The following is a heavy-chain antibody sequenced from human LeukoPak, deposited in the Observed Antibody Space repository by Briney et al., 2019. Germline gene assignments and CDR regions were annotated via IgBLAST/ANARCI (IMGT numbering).Heavy chain of an antibody. CDR3: GRGGNGIDI. V-gene: IGHV3-74*01. Sequence: PGGSLRLSCAASGFTFSHYLMHWVRQAPRGVLVWVSRINSDESNTNSYADSVKGRFIISRDNAKNTLYLQMNSLRAEDTAVYFCGRGGNGIDIWGQGTTVIVSS. CDR2: INSDESNT. D-gene: IGHD2-8*01. J-gene: IGHJ3*02. CDR1: GFTFSHYL.